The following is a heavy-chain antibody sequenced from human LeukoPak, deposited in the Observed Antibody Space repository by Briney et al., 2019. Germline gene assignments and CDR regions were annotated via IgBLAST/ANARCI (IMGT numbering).Heavy chain of an antibody. D-gene: IGHD3-3*01. CDR3: AKDRSTPYTHVLRFLEWLLLYN. J-gene: IGHJ4*02. Sequence: QSGGTLRLSCAASGFTFSSYAMSWVRQAPGKGLEWVSAISGSGGSTYYADSVKGRFTISRDNSKNTLYLQMNSLRAEDTAVYYCAKDRSTPYTHVLRFLEWLLLYNWGQGTLVTVSS. V-gene: IGHV3-23*01. CDR1: GFTFSSYA. CDR2: ISGSGGST.